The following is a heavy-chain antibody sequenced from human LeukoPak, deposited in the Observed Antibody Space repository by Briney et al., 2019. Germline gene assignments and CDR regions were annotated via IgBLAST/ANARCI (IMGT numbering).Heavy chain of an antibody. J-gene: IGHJ4*02. V-gene: IGHV3-21*01. CDR3: ATYSTSSQAPVY. CDR1: GFTFSSYS. D-gene: IGHD6-6*01. CDR2: ISSSSSYI. Sequence: GGSLRLSCAASGFTFSSYSMNWVRQAPGKELEWVSSISSSSSYIYYADSVKGRFTISRDNAKNSLYLQMNSLRAEDTAVYYCATYSTSSQAPVYWGQGTLVTVSS.